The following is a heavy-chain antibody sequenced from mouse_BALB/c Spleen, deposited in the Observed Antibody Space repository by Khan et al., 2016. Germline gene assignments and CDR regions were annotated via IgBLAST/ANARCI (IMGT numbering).Heavy chain of an antibody. D-gene: IGHD2-4*01. V-gene: IGHV1-4*01. CDR1: GYTFTSYT. CDR2: INPSNNYI. CDR3: ARRVSMITTGLAY. J-gene: IGHJ3*01. Sequence: QVQLKQSGAELARPGASVKLSCKTSGYTFTSYTIHWVKQRPGQGLEWIAYINPSNNYIDYNQKFKDKATLTADKSSTTAYMQLSSLTSEDSAVYYCARRVSMITTGLAYWGQGTLVTVSA.